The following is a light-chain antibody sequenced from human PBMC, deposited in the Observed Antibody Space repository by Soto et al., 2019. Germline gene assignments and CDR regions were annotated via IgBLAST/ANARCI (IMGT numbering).Light chain of an antibody. Sequence: QSALTQPRSVSGSPGQSVSISCTGTSSDVGGYTYVSWYQQHPGKAPKVMIYDVGKRPSGVPDRFSGSKSGNTASLTISGLQSEDEADYYCCSYAGRYTYVFGTGTKLTVL. CDR2: DVG. J-gene: IGLJ1*01. V-gene: IGLV2-11*01. CDR3: CSYAGRYTYV. CDR1: SSDVGGYTY.